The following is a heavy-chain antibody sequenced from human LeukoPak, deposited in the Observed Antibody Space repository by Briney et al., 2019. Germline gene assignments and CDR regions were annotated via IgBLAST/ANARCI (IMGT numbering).Heavy chain of an antibody. D-gene: IGHD3-3*01. V-gene: IGHV3-7*03. CDR3: AKDSYDFWSLAFDI. CDR2: IKHDGSEE. Sequence: PGGSLRLSCAASGFTFSTYWMSWVRQAPGKGLEWVANIKHDGSEEYYVDSAKGRFTISRDNAKNSLYLQMNSLRAEDMALYYCAKDSYDFWSLAFDIWGQGTMVTVSS. J-gene: IGHJ3*02. CDR1: GFTFSTYW.